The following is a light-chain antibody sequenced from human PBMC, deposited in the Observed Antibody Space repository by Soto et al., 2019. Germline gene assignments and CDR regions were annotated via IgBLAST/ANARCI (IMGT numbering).Light chain of an antibody. V-gene: IGLV3-21*02. Sequence: ELTQPPSVSVAPGQTAKITCGGENIGVKSVNWYLQKPGQAPVLVVYDDSDRPSGIPERFSGSNSNDGATLTISRVEAGDEADYYCQVWDTYVDHGVFGGGTKVTVL. CDR2: DDS. J-gene: IGLJ3*02. CDR3: QVWDTYVDHGV. CDR1: NIGVKS.